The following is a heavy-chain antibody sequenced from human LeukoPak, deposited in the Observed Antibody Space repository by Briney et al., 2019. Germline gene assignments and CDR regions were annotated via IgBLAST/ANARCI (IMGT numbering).Heavy chain of an antibody. D-gene: IGHD5-18*01. CDR3: ARVSGGDTAMVKGRNYFDY. V-gene: IGHV4-59*01. CDR1: GGSISSYY. CDR2: IYYSGST. Sequence: SETLSLTCTVSGGSISSYYWSWIRQPPGKGLEWIGYIYYSGSTNYNPSLKSRVTISVDTSKNQFSLKLSSVTAADTAVYYCARVSGGDTAMVKGRNYFDYWGQGTLVTVSS. J-gene: IGHJ4*02.